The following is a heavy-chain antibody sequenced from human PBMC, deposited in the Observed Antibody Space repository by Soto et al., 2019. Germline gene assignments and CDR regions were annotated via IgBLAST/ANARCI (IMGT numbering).Heavy chain of an antibody. CDR3: GKGGRQWLVSSEVGY. D-gene: IGHD6-19*01. Sequence: VQLVESGGGVVQPGRSLRLSCAASGFTFSDYAMHWVRQAPGKGLEWVAGVSHDGRNTHYADSVKGRFTISRDSSKNTVSMEVTSLRAEGTAVDDCGKGGRQWLVSSEVGYWGEGALVTVSS. V-gene: IGHV3-30*18. CDR2: VSHDGRNT. J-gene: IGHJ4*02. CDR1: GFTFSDYA.